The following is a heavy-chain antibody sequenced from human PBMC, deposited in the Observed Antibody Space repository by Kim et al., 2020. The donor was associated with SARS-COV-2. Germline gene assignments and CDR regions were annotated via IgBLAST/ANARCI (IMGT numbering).Heavy chain of an antibody. CDR2: ILHSMTT. Sequence: SETLSLTCNVSGTPIDGHHWSWIRQPPGKGLEWVGNILHSMTTAYNPSLKSRVTISVDTSKSQISLSLTSVTTADTAVYYCARLKTVTRLDFWGPGTLV. V-gene: IGHV4-59*11. J-gene: IGHJ4*02. D-gene: IGHD4-17*01. CDR3: ARLKTVTRLDF. CDR1: GTPIDGHH.